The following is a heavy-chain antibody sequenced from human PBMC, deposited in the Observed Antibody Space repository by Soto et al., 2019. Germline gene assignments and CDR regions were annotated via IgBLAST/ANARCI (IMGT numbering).Heavy chain of an antibody. V-gene: IGHV3-9*02. J-gene: IGHJ6*02. Sequence: GGALRLSCAVSGTTSTYYGMHWARQAPGKGLEWVSGVLGDNGQIGYADSVKGRFTSSRDNARHFLYLQMNSLTVEDTALYYCVKDMAPGGADVWGQGTAVTVS. CDR1: GTTSTYYG. CDR2: VLGDNGQI. D-gene: IGHD3-16*01. CDR3: VKDMAPGGADV.